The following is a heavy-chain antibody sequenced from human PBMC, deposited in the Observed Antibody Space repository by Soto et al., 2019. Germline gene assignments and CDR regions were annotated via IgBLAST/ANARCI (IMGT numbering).Heavy chain of an antibody. Sequence: GGSLRLSCTTSGFTFSTYTMNWVRQAPGKGLEWISYISSSSGIIYYAESVEGRLTISRDNAKNSLYLQMHSLRAEDTAVYYCVRGILYNWFDPWGQGTLVTVSS. V-gene: IGHV3-48*01. D-gene: IGHD3-9*01. CDR2: ISSSSGII. CDR1: GFTFSTYT. CDR3: VRGILYNWFDP. J-gene: IGHJ5*02.